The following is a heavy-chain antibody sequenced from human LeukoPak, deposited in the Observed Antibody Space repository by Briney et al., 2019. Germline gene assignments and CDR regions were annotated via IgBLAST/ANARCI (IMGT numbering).Heavy chain of an antibody. D-gene: IGHD6-19*01. CDR3: ARRGYSSGWFGYYYYYMDV. V-gene: IGHV1-8*03. CDR1: GYTFTSYD. CDR2: MNPNSGNT. Sequence: ASVKVSRKASGYTFTSYDINWVRQATGQGLEWMGWMNPNSGNTGYAQKFQGRVTITRNTSISTAYMELSSLRSEDTAVYYCARRGYSSGWFGYYYYYMDVWGKGTTVTVSS. J-gene: IGHJ6*03.